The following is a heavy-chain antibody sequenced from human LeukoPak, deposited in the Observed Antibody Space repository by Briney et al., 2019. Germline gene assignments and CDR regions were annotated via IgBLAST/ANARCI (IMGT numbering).Heavy chain of an antibody. CDR3: ARGGISGFEPYGMDV. J-gene: IGHJ6*02. CDR2: IYHSGST. Sequence: SGTLSLTCAVSGGSISSSNWWSWVRQPPGKGLEWIGEIYHSGSTNYNPSLKSRVTISVDKSKNQFSLKLSSVTAADTAVYYCARGGISGFEPYGMDVWGQGTTVTVSS. CDR1: GGSISSSNW. V-gene: IGHV4-4*02. D-gene: IGHD2/OR15-2a*01.